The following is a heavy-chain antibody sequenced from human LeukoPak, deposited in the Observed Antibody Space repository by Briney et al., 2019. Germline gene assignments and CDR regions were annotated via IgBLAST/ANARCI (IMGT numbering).Heavy chain of an antibody. J-gene: IGHJ4*02. CDR2: ISGSAGST. CDR3: TKGMATIRRHIDS. D-gene: IGHD5-24*01. Sequence: GGSLRLSCAASGFSFSDCAMSWVRQAPGRGLEWVSSISGSAGSTYYADSMKGRFTISRDNPKNTLHLEMNSLRAEDTAIYYCTKGMATIRRHIDSWGQGTLVIVSS. V-gene: IGHV3-23*01. CDR1: GFSFSDCA.